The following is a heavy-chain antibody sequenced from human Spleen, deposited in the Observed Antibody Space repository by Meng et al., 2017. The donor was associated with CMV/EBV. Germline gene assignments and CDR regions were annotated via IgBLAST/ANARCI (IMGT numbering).Heavy chain of an antibody. CDR1: GFSFTNYA. CDR2: ISAGGGST. CDR3: AKRGSVLAKNYFDY. J-gene: IGHJ4*02. D-gene: IGHD3-16*01. Sequence: GGSLRLSCAASGFSFTNYAMNWVRQAPGKGLEWVSGISAGGGSTSYADSVKGRFTIPRDNSQNTLYLHLNNLGAEDTAVYYCAKRGSVLAKNYFDYWGQGTLVTVSS. V-gene: IGHV3-23*01.